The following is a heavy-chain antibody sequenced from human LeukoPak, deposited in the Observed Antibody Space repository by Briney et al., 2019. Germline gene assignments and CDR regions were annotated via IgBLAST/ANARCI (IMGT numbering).Heavy chain of an antibody. J-gene: IGHJ4*02. D-gene: IGHD5-18*01. CDR3: ASLDAALLNTAY. Sequence: GGSLRLSCAVFGFTFRNDWMSWVRQAPGKGLEWVAMIKQDGSEKYYVDSVRGRFTISRDDAKNSLYLQMSSLRAEDTALYYCASLDAALLNTAYWGQGTLVTVSS. CDR2: IKQDGSEK. V-gene: IGHV3-7*01. CDR1: GFTFRNDW.